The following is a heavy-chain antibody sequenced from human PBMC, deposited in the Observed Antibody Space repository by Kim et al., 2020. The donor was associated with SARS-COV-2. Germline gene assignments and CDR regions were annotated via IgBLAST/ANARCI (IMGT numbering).Heavy chain of an antibody. V-gene: IGHV4-4*07. CDR3: ARDRAAVTIFGVVIMDWFDP. Sequence: SETLSLTCTVSGGSISSYYWSWTRQPAGKGLEWIGRIYTSGSTNYNPSLKSRVTMSVDTSKNQFSLKLSSVTAADTAVYYCARDRAAVTIFGVVIMDWFDPWGQGTLVTVSS. J-gene: IGHJ5*02. CDR1: GGSISSYY. CDR2: IYTSGST. D-gene: IGHD3-3*01.